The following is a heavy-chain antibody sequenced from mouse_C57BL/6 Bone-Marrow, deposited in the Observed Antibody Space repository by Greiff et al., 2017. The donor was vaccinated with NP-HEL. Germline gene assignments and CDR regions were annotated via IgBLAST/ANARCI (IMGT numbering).Heavy chain of an antibody. CDR3: ARDYWGGY. CDR1: GYTFTSYW. J-gene: IGHJ3*01. CDR2: IDPSDSYT. Sequence: QVQLQQPGAELVMPGASVKLSCKASGYTFTSYWMHWVKQRPGQGLEWTGEIDPSDSYTNYNQKFKGKSTLTVDKSSSTAYMQLSSLTSEDSAVYYCARDYWGGYWGQGTLVTVSA. V-gene: IGHV1-69*01. D-gene: IGHD1-1*01.